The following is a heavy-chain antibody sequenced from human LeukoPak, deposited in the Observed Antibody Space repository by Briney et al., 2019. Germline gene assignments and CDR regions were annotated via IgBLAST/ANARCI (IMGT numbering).Heavy chain of an antibody. J-gene: IGHJ4*02. Sequence: SETLSLTCTVSDGSISSNSYYWGWIRQPPGKGLEWIGSISYSGRTYYNPSLESRVTISVDASKNQFSLELNSVTAADTAVYYCARKGVAAVALDYWGQGTLVTVSS. CDR1: DGSISSNSYY. CDR3: ARKGVAAVALDY. CDR2: ISYSGRT. D-gene: IGHD6-19*01. V-gene: IGHV4-39*01.